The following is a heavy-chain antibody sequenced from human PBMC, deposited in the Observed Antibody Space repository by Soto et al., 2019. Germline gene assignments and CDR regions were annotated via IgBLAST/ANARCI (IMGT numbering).Heavy chain of an antibody. D-gene: IGHD1-26*01. V-gene: IGHV3-48*03. Sequence: DVQLVESGGGLVQPGGSLRLSCVASGFTFSNYEMNWVRQAPGRGLECVSYISSRGSIIYYADSVKGRFTISRDNAKNSLYLQMNSLRAEDTAVYYCARAIGGSYLYGLDVWGQGTTVTVS. CDR1: GFTFSNYE. CDR2: ISSRGSII. J-gene: IGHJ6*02. CDR3: ARAIGGSYLYGLDV.